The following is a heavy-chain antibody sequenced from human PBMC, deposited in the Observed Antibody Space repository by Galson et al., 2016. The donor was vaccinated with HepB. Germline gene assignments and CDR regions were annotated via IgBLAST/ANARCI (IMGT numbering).Heavy chain of an antibody. CDR3: ARDSEPTSQWDSSGYYPDCFRH. CDR2: IYYRGST. J-gene: IGHJ1*01. D-gene: IGHD3-22*01. CDR1: GGPIGSYY. V-gene: IGHV4-59*01. Sequence: SETLSLTCTVSGGPIGSYYWSWIRQPPGKGLEWIGYIYYRGSTNYNPSLKSRVTISVDTSKNQFSLKLRSVTAADTAVYYCARDSEPTSQWDSSGYYPDCFRHWGQGTLVTVSS.